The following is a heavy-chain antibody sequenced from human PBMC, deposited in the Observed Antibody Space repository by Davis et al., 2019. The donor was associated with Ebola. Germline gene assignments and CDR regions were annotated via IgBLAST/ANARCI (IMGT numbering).Heavy chain of an antibody. J-gene: IGHJ4*02. CDR3: AREAHYSGSYPLGY. V-gene: IGHV3-11*01. CDR1: GFTFSDYY. Sequence: GESLKISCAASGFTFSDYYMSWIRQAPGKGLEWVSYISSSGSTIYYADSVKGRFTISRDNAKNSLYLQMNSLRAEDTAVYYCAREAHYSGSYPLGYWGQGTLVTVSS. D-gene: IGHD1-26*01. CDR2: ISSSGSTI.